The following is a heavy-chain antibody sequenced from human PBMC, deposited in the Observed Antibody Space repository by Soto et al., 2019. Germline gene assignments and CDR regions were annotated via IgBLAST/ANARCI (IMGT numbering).Heavy chain of an antibody. CDR1: GGTFSSYA. CDR3: ARSVDIVATIRGYYYYGMDV. CDR2: IIPIFGTA. J-gene: IGHJ6*02. V-gene: IGHV1-69*13. Sequence: ASVKVSCKASGGTFSSYAISWVRQAPGQGLEWMGGIIPIFGTANYAQKFQGRVTITADESTSTAYMELSSLRSEDTAVYYCARSVDIVATIRGYYYYGMDVWGQGTTVTVSS. D-gene: IGHD5-12*01.